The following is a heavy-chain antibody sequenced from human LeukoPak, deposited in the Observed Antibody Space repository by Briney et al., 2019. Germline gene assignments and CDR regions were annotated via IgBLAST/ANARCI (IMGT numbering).Heavy chain of an antibody. CDR2: ISGSGGST. CDR1: GFTFSSYA. Sequence: PGGSLRLSCAASGFTFSSYAMSWVRQAPGKGLEWVSAISGSGGSTYYADSVKGRFTISRDNSKNTLYLQMNSPRAEDTAVYYCAKFGSYYGVFIDYWGQGTLVTVSS. D-gene: IGHD1-26*01. CDR3: AKFGSYYGVFIDY. V-gene: IGHV3-23*01. J-gene: IGHJ4*02.